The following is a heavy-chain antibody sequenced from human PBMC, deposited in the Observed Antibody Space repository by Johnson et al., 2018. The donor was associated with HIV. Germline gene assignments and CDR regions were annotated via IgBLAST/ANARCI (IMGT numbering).Heavy chain of an antibody. Sequence: QVQLVESGGGLVKPGGSLRLSCAASGFTFNDYYMSWIRQAPGKGLEWVSYISNSGSSVYYADSVKGRFTNSRDNAKNSLYLQMNSLRAEDTAVYYCARDSYDISGQQHDAFDIWGQGTMVTVSS. V-gene: IGHV3-11*04. CDR2: ISNSGSSV. CDR3: ARDSYDISGQQHDAFDI. J-gene: IGHJ3*02. CDR1: GFTFNDYY. D-gene: IGHD3-22*01.